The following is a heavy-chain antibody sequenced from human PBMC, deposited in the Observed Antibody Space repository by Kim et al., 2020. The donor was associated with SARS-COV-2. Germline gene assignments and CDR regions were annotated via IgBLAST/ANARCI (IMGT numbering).Heavy chain of an antibody. CDR1: GGSISSSSYY. V-gene: IGHV4-39*01. Sequence: SETLSLTCTVSGGSISSSSYYWGWIRQPPGKGLEWIGSIYYSGSTYYNPSLKSRVTISVDTSKNQFSLKLSSVTAADTAVYYCARVRWSDYGDTAGGWFDPWGQGTLVTVSS. J-gene: IGHJ5*02. D-gene: IGHD4-17*01. CDR2: IYYSGST. CDR3: ARVRWSDYGDTAGGWFDP.